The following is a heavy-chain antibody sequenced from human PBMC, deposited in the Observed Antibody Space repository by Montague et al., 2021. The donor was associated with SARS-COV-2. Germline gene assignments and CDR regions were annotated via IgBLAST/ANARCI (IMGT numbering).Heavy chain of an antibody. CDR1: GFTFSRYA. Sequence: SLRLSCAASGFTFSRYAMHWVRQAPGKGLEWVAVISYDGSNKYYVDSVKGRFTISRDNSKNTLYLQMNSLRAEDTAVYYCAREGLGNYYDSSGYYPFDYWGQGTLVTVSS. J-gene: IGHJ4*02. CDR3: AREGLGNYYDSSGYYPFDY. CDR2: ISYDGSNK. V-gene: IGHV3-30*04. D-gene: IGHD3-22*01.